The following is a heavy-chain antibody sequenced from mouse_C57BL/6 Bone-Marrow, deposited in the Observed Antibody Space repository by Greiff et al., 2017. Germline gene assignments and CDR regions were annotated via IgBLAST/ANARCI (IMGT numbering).Heavy chain of an antibody. CDR1: GYTFTDYY. Sequence: EVKLMESGPVLVKPGASVKMSCKASGYTFTDYYMNWVKQSHGKSLEWIGVINPYNGGTSYNQKFKGKATLTVDKSSSTAYMELNSLTSEDSAVYYCARHGYYPLDYWGQGTSVTVSS. CDR3: ARHGYYPLDY. J-gene: IGHJ4*01. V-gene: IGHV1-19*01. D-gene: IGHD2-3*01. CDR2: INPYNGGT.